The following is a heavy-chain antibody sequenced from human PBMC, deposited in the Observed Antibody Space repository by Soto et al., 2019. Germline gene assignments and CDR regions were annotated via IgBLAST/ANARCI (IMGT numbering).Heavy chain of an antibody. V-gene: IGHV3-30*18. CDR1: GFTFSSYG. D-gene: IGHD2-2*01. Sequence: QVQLVESGGGVVQPGRSLRLSCAASGFTFSSYGMHWVRQAPGKGLEWVAVISYDGSNKYYADSVKGRFTISRDNSKNTLYLQMNRLRAEDTAVYYCAKDRPLGIVVVPAAVDYWGQGTLVTVAS. CDR3: AKDRPLGIVVVPAAVDY. CDR2: ISYDGSNK. J-gene: IGHJ4*02.